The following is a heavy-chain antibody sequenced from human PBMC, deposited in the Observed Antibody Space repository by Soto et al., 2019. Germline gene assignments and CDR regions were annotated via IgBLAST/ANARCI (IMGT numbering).Heavy chain of an antibody. CDR1: GFAFSSYW. CDR2: IDPYETGI. V-gene: IGHV3-74*01. CDR3: ARDFKKGSYLDY. J-gene: IGHJ4*02. D-gene: IGHD3-10*01. Sequence: GGSLRLSCAASGFAFSSYWMHWVRQAPGKGLVWVSRIDPYETGINYADSVKGRFTISRDNSQSTLYLQMNSLRAEDTAIYYCARDFKKGSYLDYWGRGTLVTVSS.